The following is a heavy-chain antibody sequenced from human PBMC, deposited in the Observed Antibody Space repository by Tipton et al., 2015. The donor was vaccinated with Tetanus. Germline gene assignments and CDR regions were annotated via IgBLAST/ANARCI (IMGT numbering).Heavy chain of an antibody. CDR3: ARDISAVGATLYLDY. V-gene: IGHV3-11*04. CDR1: GLTFSDYT. Sequence: QLVQSGGGLVKHGGSLRLSCAASGLTFSDYTMNWVRQAPGKGLEWVSYISRVGTTIVYAGSVKCRFTISRDNAKGSVYLHISSLTADDTAVYYCARDISAVGATLYLDYWGQGDLGTVSS. D-gene: IGHD1-26*01. CDR2: ISRVGTTI. J-gene: IGHJ4*02.